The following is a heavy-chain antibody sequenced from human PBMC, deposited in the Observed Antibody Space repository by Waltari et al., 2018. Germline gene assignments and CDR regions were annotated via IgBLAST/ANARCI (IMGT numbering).Heavy chain of an antibody. J-gene: IGHJ6*02. Sequence: QVQLQESGPGLVKPSETLSLTCTVSGGSISSYYWSWIRQPPGKGLEWIGYIYYSGSTNYTPSLKRRVTISVDTSKNQFSLKRSSVTAADTAVYYCATTASSSSWYRPVPIYYYYGMDVWGQGTTVTVSS. CDR3: ATTASSSSWYRPVPIYYYYGMDV. D-gene: IGHD6-13*01. V-gene: IGHV4-59*01. CDR2: IYYSGST. CDR1: GGSISSYY.